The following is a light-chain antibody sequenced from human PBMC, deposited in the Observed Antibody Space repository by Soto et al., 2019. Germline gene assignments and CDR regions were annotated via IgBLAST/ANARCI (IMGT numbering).Light chain of an antibody. Sequence: EKVRTQSPATLSVSPGGRATLSCRASQSVGSTLAWYQQKPGQPPRLLIYDASTRATGIPARFSGSGSGTEFTLTISSLQSEDFAVYYCQQYNTWPRTFGQGTKVDIK. CDR3: QQYNTWPRT. J-gene: IGKJ1*01. CDR1: QSVGST. CDR2: DAS. V-gene: IGKV3-15*01.